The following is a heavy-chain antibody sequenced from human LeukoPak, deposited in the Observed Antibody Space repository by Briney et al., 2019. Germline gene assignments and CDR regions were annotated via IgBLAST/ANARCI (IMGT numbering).Heavy chain of an antibody. CDR2: IRSKAYGGTT. CDR3: ARDTYDILTGYYKWAFDI. CDR1: GFTFGDYA. D-gene: IGHD3-9*01. Sequence: PGGSLRLSCTASGFTFGDYAMSWFRQAPGKGLEWVGFIRSKAYGGTTEYAASVKGRFTILRDDSKSIAYLQMNSLKTEDTAVYYCARDTYDILTGYYKWAFDIWGQGTMVTVSS. V-gene: IGHV3-49*03. J-gene: IGHJ3*02.